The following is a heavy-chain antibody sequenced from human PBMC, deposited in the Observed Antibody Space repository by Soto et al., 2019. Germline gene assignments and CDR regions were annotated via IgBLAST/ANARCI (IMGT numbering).Heavy chain of an antibody. V-gene: IGHV4-30-2*01. D-gene: IGHD1-7*01. CDR3: AREVSGTSFDY. J-gene: IGHJ4*02. CDR2: ILHTGGT. Sequence: SETLSLTCAVSGGSISGGGFSWSWIRQPPGKGLEWIGYILHTGGTQYNPSLKGRFTISRDNSKNTLYLQMNSLRAEDTAVYYCAREVSGTSFDYWGQGTLVTVSS. CDR1: GGSISGGGFS.